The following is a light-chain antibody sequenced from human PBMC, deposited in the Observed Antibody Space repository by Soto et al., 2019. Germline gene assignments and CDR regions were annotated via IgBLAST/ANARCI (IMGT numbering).Light chain of an antibody. Sequence: EIVLTQSPGTLSLSPGERVTLSCRASQSVSSSSLAWYQQKPGQAPRLLIYAASSRATGIPDGISGSGSGTDFTLTISRLEPEDFAVYYCQQYGRGLTFGGGTKVDIK. J-gene: IGKJ4*01. CDR2: AAS. CDR3: QQYGRGLT. CDR1: QSVSSSS. V-gene: IGKV3-20*01.